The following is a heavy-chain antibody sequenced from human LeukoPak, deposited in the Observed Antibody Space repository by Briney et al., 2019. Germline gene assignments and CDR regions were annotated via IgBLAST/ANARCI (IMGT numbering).Heavy chain of an antibody. Sequence: ASVKVSCKASGYTFTDYYMHWVRQAPGQGLEWMGRINPNSGGTNYAQKFQGRVTMTRDTSISTAYMELSRLRSDDTAVYYCAALVGATGWVSYWGQGTLVTVSS. CDR1: GYTFTDYY. CDR3: AALVGATGWVSY. CDR2: INPNSGGT. V-gene: IGHV1-2*06. D-gene: IGHD1-26*01. J-gene: IGHJ4*02.